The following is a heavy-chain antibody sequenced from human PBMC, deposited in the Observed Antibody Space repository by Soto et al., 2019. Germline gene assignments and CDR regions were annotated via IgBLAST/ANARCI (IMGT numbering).Heavy chain of an antibody. CDR3: AKDYGDWTGLYYYGMDV. D-gene: IGHD4-17*01. CDR1: GFTFSSYG. CDR2: IWYNGSDK. Sequence: LRLSCAASGFTFSSYGMHWVRQAPGKGLEWVAVIWYNGSDKKYADSVKGRFTISRDNSGKTLYLQMNSLRAEDTAVYYCAKDYGDWTGLYYYGMDVWGQGTTVTVSS. V-gene: IGHV3-33*06. J-gene: IGHJ6*02.